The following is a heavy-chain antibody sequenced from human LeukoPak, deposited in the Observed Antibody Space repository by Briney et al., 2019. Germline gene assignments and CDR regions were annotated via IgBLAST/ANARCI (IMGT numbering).Heavy chain of an antibody. CDR1: GFTFSSYS. CDR2: ISSSSSYI. V-gene: IGHV3-21*01. CDR3: ARSRDTGPMAGA. D-gene: IGHD1-14*01. Sequence: GGSLRLSCAASGFTFSSYSMNWVRQAPGKRLEWVSSISSSSSYIYYADSVKGRFTISRDNAKNSLYLQMNSLRAEDTAVYYCARSRDTGPMAGAWGQGTLVTVSS. J-gene: IGHJ4*02.